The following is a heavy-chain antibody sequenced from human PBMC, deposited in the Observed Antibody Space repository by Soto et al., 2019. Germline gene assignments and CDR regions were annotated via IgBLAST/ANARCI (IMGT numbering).Heavy chain of an antibody. J-gene: IGHJ6*02. CDR3: ARVPYYYTSGTDYGMDV. V-gene: IGHV3-11*06. CDR1: GFNFSDYY. D-gene: IGHD3-10*01. Sequence: QVQLVESGGGLVKPGGSLRLSCAASGFNFSDYYMSWIRQAPGKGLERLSYISSSSSYTTYADSVEGRFTISRDNAKNSLYLQMNSLRAEDTAVYYCARVPYYYTSGTDYGMDVWGQGTTVTVSS. CDR2: ISSSSSYT.